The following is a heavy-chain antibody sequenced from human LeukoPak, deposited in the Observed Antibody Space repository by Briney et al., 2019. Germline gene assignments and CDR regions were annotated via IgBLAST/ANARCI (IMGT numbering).Heavy chain of an antibody. V-gene: IGHV4-61*01. Sequence: SETLSLTCTVSGGSVSSGTHYWSWIRQPPGKGLEWIGYIYYTGSTNYNPSLKSRVSMSIDTSKNQFSLKLTSVTAADTAVYYCACAPNVDFYDYWGQGTLVTVSS. CDR3: ACAPNVDFYDY. J-gene: IGHJ4*02. CDR1: GGSVSSGTHY. CDR2: IYYTGST.